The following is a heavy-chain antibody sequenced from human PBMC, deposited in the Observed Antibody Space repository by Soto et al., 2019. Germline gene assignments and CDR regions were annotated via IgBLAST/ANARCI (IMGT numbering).Heavy chain of an antibody. V-gene: IGHV1-18*01. CDR3: AREGPAGTTNAINWFDP. D-gene: IGHD1-7*01. CDR2: ISAYNGNT. CDR1: GYTFTSYG. J-gene: IGHJ5*02. Sequence: ASVKVSCKGSGYTFTSYGISWVRQAPGQGLEWMGWISAYNGNTNYAQKLQGRVTMTTDTSTSTAYMELRSLRSDDTAVYYCAREGPAGTTNAINWFDPWGQGTLVTVSS.